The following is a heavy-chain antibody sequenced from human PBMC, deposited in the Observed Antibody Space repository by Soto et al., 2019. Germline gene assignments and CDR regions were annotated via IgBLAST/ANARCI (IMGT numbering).Heavy chain of an antibody. D-gene: IGHD1-1*01. CDR3: ARRRTERHNWFDP. J-gene: IGHJ5*02. Sequence: QVQLQESGPGLVRPSETLSLTCTVSGASLTSYYWSWIRQPPGKGLEWIGYIYYGETTNYNPSLKSRVTISRDTSKNQVCLKLTSVTAADTAVYYCARRRTERHNWFDPWGQGTLVTVSS. V-gene: IGHV4-59*01. CDR1: GASLTSYY. CDR2: IYYGETT.